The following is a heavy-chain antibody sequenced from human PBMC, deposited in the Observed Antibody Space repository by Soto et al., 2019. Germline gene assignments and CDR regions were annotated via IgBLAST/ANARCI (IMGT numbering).Heavy chain of an antibody. D-gene: IGHD4-17*01. Sequence: SETLSLTCAVYGGSFSGYYWSWIRQPPGKGLEWIGEINHSGSTNYNPSLKSRVTISADTSKNQFSLKLSSVTAADTAVYYCARGAVTTAEYFQHWGQGTLVTVSS. V-gene: IGHV4-34*01. CDR2: INHSGST. J-gene: IGHJ1*01. CDR3: ARGAVTTAEYFQH. CDR1: GGSFSGYY.